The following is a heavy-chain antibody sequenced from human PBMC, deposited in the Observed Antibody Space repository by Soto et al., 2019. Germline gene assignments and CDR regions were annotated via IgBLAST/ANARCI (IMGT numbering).Heavy chain of an antibody. D-gene: IGHD6-13*01. Sequence: PSETLSLTCAVYGGSFSGYYWSWIRQPPGKGPEWIGEINHSGSTNYNPSLKSRVTISVDTSKNQFSLKLSSVTAADTAVYYCARNRSSWHVRVAFDIWGQGTMVTVSS. CDR1: GGSFSGYY. V-gene: IGHV4-34*01. CDR3: ARNRSSWHVRVAFDI. J-gene: IGHJ3*02. CDR2: INHSGST.